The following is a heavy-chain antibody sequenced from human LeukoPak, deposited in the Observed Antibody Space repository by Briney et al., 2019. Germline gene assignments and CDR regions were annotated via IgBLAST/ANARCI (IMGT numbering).Heavy chain of an antibody. CDR3: AKGLAVAGHFDY. V-gene: IGHV3-74*01. Sequence: GGSLRLSCAASEFTFSSYWMHWVRQAPGKGLVWVSRINTDGISTNYADSVKGRFTISRDKSKNTLYLQMNSLGAEDTAVYYCAKGLAVAGHFDYWGQGTLVTVSS. D-gene: IGHD6-19*01. CDR2: INTDGIST. CDR1: EFTFSSYW. J-gene: IGHJ4*02.